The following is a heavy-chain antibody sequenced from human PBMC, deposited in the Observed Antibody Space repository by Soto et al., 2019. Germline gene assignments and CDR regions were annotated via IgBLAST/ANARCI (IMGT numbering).Heavy chain of an antibody. CDR2: IYWDDDK. CDR1: GFSLSTSGVG. V-gene: IGHV2-5*02. Sequence: QITLKESGPTLVKPTQTLTLTCTFSGFSLSTSGVGVGWIRQPPGKALEWLALIYWDDDKRYSPSLKRRLTITKDPSKNLVVLTMTISDPVDTATSYCIPIVDFWSGYPYWFTPWGQGTPVIVAS. D-gene: IGHD3-3*01. CDR3: IPIVDFWSGYPYWFTP. J-gene: IGHJ5*02.